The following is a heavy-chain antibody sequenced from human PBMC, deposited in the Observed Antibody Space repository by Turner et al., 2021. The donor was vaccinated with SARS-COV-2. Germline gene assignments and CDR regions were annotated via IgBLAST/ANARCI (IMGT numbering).Heavy chain of an antibody. CDR3: AHWLWFGLISDAFDI. V-gene: IGHV2-5*02. D-gene: IGHD3-10*01. CDR2: IYWVDDK. CDR1: GFSLSTSGVG. Sequence: QITLKESGPTLVKPTQTLTLTCTFSGFSLSTSGVGVGWIRQPPGKALEWLALIYWVDDKRYSPSLKSRLTITKDTSKNQMVLTMTNMDPVDTATYYCAHWLWFGLISDAFDIWGQGTMVTVSS. J-gene: IGHJ3*02.